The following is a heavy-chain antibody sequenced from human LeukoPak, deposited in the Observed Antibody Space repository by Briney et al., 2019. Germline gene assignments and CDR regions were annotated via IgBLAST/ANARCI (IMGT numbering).Heavy chain of an antibody. V-gene: IGHV3-23*01. Sequence: GGSLRLSCAASGFYFNDYAMSWVRQAPREGLEWVSTISDNGDFTYFANSVKGRFTISRDSSKNTLFLQMNSLRAEDTALYYCAKGYGGKFFYFDPWGQGTLVTVSS. D-gene: IGHD4-23*01. J-gene: IGHJ4*02. CDR3: AKGYGGKFFYFDP. CDR1: GFYFNDYA. CDR2: ISDNGDFT.